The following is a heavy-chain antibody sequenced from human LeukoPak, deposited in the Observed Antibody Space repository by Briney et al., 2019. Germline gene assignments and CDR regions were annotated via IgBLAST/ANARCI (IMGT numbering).Heavy chain of an antibody. CDR2: INHSGST. J-gene: IGHJ4*02. CDR1: GGSFSGYY. D-gene: IGHD3-10*01. V-gene: IGHV4-34*01. CDR3: ARGRGTVVRVLYFDY. Sequence: KSSETLSLTCAVYGGSFSGYYWSWIRQPPGKGLEWIGEINHSGSTNYNPSLKSRVTISVDTSKNQFSLKLSSVTAADTAVYYCARGRGTVVRVLYFDYWGQGTLVTVSS.